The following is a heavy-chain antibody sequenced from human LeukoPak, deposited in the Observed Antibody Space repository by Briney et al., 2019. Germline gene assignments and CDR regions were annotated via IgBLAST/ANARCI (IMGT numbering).Heavy chain of an antibody. J-gene: IGHJ4*02. Sequence: ASVKVSCKASGYTFTSYYMHWVRQAPGQGLEWMGIINPSGGSTSYAQKFQGRVTMTRDMSTSTVYMELSSLRSEDTAVYYCAKPYYGSGSQYIFDYWGQGTLVTVSS. CDR1: GYTFTSYY. V-gene: IGHV1-46*01. D-gene: IGHD3-10*01. CDR3: AKPYYGSGSQYIFDY. CDR2: INPSGGST.